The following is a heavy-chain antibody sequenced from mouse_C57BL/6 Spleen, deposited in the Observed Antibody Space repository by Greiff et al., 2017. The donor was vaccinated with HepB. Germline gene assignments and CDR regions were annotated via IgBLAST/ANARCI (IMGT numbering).Heavy chain of an antibody. CDR2: IHPNSGST. CDR3: ASVYYGSSYGYFDV. D-gene: IGHD1-1*01. V-gene: IGHV1-64*01. Sequence: QVHVKQPGAELVKPGASVKLSCKASGYTFTSYWMHWVKQRPGQGLEWIGMIHPNSGSTNYNEKFKSKATLTVDKSSSTAYMQLSSLTSEDSAVYYCASVYYGSSYGYFDVWGTGTTVTVSS. CDR1: GYTFTSYW. J-gene: IGHJ1*03.